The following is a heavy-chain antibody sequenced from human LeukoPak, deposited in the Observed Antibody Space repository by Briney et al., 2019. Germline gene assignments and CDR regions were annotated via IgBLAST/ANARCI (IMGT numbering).Heavy chain of an antibody. J-gene: IGHJ5*02. Sequence: ASVKVSCKASGYTFTSYGISWVRQAPGQGFEWMGWISAYNGNTNYAQKFQGRVTMTRNTPISTAYMELSSLRSEDTAVYYCARVISIFRSKWFDPWGQGTLVTVSS. CDR2: ISAYNGNT. D-gene: IGHD3-9*01. CDR3: ARVISIFRSKWFDP. V-gene: IGHV1-18*01. CDR1: GYTFTSYG.